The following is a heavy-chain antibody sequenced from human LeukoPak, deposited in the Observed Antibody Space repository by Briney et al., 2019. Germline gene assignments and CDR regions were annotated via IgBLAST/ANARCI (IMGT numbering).Heavy chain of an antibody. J-gene: IGHJ4*02. V-gene: IGHV3-33*06. CDR3: AKDYADTAMVVPPDY. CDR2: IWYDGSNK. D-gene: IGHD5-18*01. CDR1: GFTFSRYG. Sequence: GGSLRLSCAASGFTFSRYGMHWVRQAPGKGLEWVAVIWYDGSNKYYADSVKGRFTISRDNSKNTLYLQMNSLRAEDTAVYYCAKDYADTAMVVPPDYWGQGTLVTVSS.